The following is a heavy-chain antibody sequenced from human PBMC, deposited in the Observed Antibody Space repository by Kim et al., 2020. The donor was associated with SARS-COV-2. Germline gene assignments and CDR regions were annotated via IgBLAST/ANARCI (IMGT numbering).Heavy chain of an antibody. D-gene: IGHD3-16*01. CDR2: ISSSSSYI. CDR1: GFTFSSYS. J-gene: IGHJ4*02. CDR3: AREGSSYYDYVWGSWSYFDY. Sequence: GGSLRLSCAASGFTFSSYSMNWVRQAPGKGLEWVSSISSSSSYIYYADSVKGRFTISRDNAKNSLYLQMNSLRAEDTAVYYCAREGSSYYDYVWGSWSYFDYWGQGTLVTVSS. V-gene: IGHV3-21*01.